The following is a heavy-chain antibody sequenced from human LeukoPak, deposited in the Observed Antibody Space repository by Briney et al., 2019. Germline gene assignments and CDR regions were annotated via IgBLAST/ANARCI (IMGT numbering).Heavy chain of an antibody. J-gene: IGHJ3*02. D-gene: IGHD3-10*01. Sequence: PSETLSLTCGVYGGSFSGYYWSWIRQPPGKGLEWIGEINHSGSTNHNASLKSRVTISVDTSKNQFSLKMTSVTAADTAVFYCARRVRGVNDAFDIWGQGTMVTVSS. CDR1: GGSFSGYY. CDR3: ARRVRGVNDAFDI. CDR2: INHSGST. V-gene: IGHV4-34*01.